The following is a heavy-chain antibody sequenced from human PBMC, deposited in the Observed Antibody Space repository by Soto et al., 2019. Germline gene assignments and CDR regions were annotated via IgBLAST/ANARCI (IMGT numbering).Heavy chain of an antibody. Sequence: ASVKVSCKASGYTFTSYHMHWVGQPPGQGVEWMGIINPSGGSTSYAQKFQGKVTMTRDTSASTVYMELSKQRSEDTAVYYCAGGNAGFDYWGQGTLVTVSS. CDR3: AGGNAGFDY. D-gene: IGHD2-15*01. CDR2: INPSGGST. V-gene: IGHV1-46*01. CDR1: GYTFTSYH. J-gene: IGHJ4*02.